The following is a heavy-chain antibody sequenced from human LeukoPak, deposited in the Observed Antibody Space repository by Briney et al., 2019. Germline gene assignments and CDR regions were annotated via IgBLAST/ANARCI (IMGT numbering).Heavy chain of an antibody. Sequence: GGSLRLSCAASGFTLSRYAMSWVRQAPGKGLEWVSAISGSGGSTYYADSVKGRFTISRDSSKNTLYLQMNSLRAEDTAVYYCAKGPYGRNFDWLYTFDYWGQGTLVTVSS. J-gene: IGHJ4*02. CDR3: AKGPYGRNFDWLYTFDY. D-gene: IGHD3-9*01. V-gene: IGHV3-23*01. CDR2: ISGSGGST. CDR1: GFTLSRYA.